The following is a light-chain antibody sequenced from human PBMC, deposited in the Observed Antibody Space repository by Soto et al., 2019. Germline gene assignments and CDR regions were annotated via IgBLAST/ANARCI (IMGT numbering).Light chain of an antibody. V-gene: IGKV1-5*03. CDR1: QSISTW. J-gene: IGKJ3*01. Sequence: EIQIAQSPSALSASVGDRVNITCRASQSISTWLAWYQQKPGEAPKLLMYKASSLDSGVPSRFSGSGSGTEFTLTISGLQPEDFATYYCQQYNSYAFSFGPGTKVDIK. CDR2: KAS. CDR3: QQYNSYAFS.